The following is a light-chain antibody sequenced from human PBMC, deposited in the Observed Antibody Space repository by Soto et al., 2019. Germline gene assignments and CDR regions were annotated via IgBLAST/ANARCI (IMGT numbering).Light chain of an antibody. CDR2: GAS. Sequence: EIVLTQSPGTLSLSPGERATLSCRASQSVSSSYLAWYQQKPGQAPRLLIYGASSRATGIPDRFSGSGSGTDFTLTISRPEPEDFAVYYCQQYGSPLRTFGQGTKV. CDR3: QQYGSPLRT. V-gene: IGKV3-20*01. J-gene: IGKJ1*01. CDR1: QSVSSSY.